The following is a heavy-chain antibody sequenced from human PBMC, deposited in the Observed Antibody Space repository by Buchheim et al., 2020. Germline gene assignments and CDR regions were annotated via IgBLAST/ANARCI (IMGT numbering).Heavy chain of an antibody. CDR1: EFTFRDHA. Sequence: LLVESGGDLVQPGGSLRLSCAASEFTFRDHAMTWVRQAPGKGLQWVSSSDISGTYTDYADSVRGRFSISRDNSKNTLYLQMNSLRPDDTAVYYCAQELRPNDSWGPGT. V-gene: IGHV3-23*04. CDR3: AQELRPNDS. CDR2: SDISGTYT. J-gene: IGHJ4*02.